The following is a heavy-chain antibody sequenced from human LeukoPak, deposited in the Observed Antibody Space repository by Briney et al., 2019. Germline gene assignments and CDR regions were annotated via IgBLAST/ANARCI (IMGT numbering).Heavy chain of an antibody. D-gene: IGHD3-16*02. V-gene: IGHV4-34*01. Sequence: PSETLSLTCSVFGGSFGDYYWSWIRQAPGKGLEWIGEISHGGSTNYNPSLESRVTISLDTSENHFSLKLSSVTAADTAVYFCARYPPLNDYVWGSSRYKANAFDIWGQGTMVTVSS. CDR2: ISHGGST. J-gene: IGHJ3*02. CDR1: GGSFGDYY. CDR3: ARYPPLNDYVWGSSRYKANAFDI.